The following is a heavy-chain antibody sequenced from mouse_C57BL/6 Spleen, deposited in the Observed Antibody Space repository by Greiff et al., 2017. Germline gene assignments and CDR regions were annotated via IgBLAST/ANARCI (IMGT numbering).Heavy chain of an antibody. Sequence: EVKLMESGGGLVKPGGSLKLSCAASGFTFSDYGMHWVRQAPEKGLEWVAYISSGSSTIYYADTVKGRFTISRDNAKNTLVLQMTSLRSEDTAMYYCARGYYAMDYWGQGTSVTVSS. CDR1: GFTFSDYG. CDR3: ARGYYAMDY. V-gene: IGHV5-17*01. J-gene: IGHJ4*01. CDR2: ISSGSSTI.